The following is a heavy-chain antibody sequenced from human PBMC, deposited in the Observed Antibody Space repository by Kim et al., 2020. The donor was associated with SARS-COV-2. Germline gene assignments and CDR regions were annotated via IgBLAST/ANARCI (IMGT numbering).Heavy chain of an antibody. D-gene: IGHD3-10*01. CDR2: IIPIFGTA. J-gene: IGHJ6*02. CDR1: GGTFSSYA. V-gene: IGHV1-69*13. Sequence: SVKVSCKASGGTFSSYAISWVRQAPGQGLEWMGGIIPIFGTANYAQKFQGRVTITADESTSTAYMELSSLRSEDTAVYYCARALGLQNYGSPTIYYYYGMDVWGQGTTVTVSS. CDR3: ARALGLQNYGSPTIYYYYGMDV.